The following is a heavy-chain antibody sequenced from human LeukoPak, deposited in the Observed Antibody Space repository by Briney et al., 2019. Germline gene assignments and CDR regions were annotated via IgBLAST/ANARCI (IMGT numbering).Heavy chain of an antibody. V-gene: IGHV4-28*01. CDR3: ARSQGGNYRYWYFDL. CDR2: IYYTGST. D-gene: IGHD1-26*01. Sequence: PDTLSLTCAVSGYSISSTNWWAWIRQPPGKGLEWIGYIYYTGSTYYNPSLKSRVTMSVATSKNQFSLNLSSVTAVDTAVYYCARSQGGNYRYWYFDLWGRGTLVTVSS. CDR1: GYSISSTNW. J-gene: IGHJ2*01.